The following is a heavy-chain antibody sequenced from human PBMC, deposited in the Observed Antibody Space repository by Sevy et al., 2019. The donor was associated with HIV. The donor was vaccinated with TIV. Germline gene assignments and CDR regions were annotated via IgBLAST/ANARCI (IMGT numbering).Heavy chain of an antibody. CDR3: AKDAYYYDSSGYSMSQWYYGMDV. V-gene: IGHV3-23*01. J-gene: IGHJ6*02. D-gene: IGHD3-22*01. CDR1: GFTFSTYA. CDR2: ISGSGGDT. Sequence: GGSLRLSCAASGFTFSTYAMSWVRQAPGKGLEWVSVISGSGGDTYYADSVKGRFTISRDNSKNTLYLQMNSLRAEDTAVYYWAKDAYYYDSSGYSMSQWYYGMDVWGQGTTVTVSS.